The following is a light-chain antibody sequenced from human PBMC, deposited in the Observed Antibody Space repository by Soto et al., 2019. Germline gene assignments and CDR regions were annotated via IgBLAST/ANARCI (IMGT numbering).Light chain of an antibody. CDR1: SSDVGSYNL. CDR3: CSYAGSSTPAV. CDR2: EVS. V-gene: IGLV2-23*02. J-gene: IGLJ7*01. Sequence: QSALTQPASVSGSPGQSITISCTGTSSDVGSYNLVSWYQQHPGKAPKLMIYEVSKRPSGVSNRFSGSKSGNTASLTSSGLQGEDEADYYCCSYAGSSTPAVFGGGTQLTVL.